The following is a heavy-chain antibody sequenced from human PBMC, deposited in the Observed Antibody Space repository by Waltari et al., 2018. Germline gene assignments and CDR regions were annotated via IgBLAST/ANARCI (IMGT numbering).Heavy chain of an antibody. J-gene: IGHJ4*02. Sequence: EVQLLESGGGLVQPGGSLRLSCAASGFTFNNDAMSWVRQAPGKGLEWISTVSGSVGSTYYADSVKGRFTISRDNSKNTLYLQMNSLRAEDTAVYYCARGGEVAWYQFGYWGQGTLVTVSS. D-gene: IGHD2-2*01. V-gene: IGHV3-23*01. CDR2: VSGSVGST. CDR1: GFTFNNDA. CDR3: ARGGEVAWYQFGY.